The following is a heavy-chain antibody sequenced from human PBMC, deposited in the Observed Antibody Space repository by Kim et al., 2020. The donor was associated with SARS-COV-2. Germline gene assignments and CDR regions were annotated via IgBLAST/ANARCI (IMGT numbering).Heavy chain of an antibody. CDR1: GGSISGYY. Sequence: SETLSLTCTVSGGSISGYYWSWIRQPPGKGLEWIGYIYYSGSTNYNPSLKSRVTISVDTSKNQFSLKLSSVTAADTAVYYCARGDGYNRYWGQGTLVTV. CDR3: ARGDGYNRY. V-gene: IGHV4-59*01. J-gene: IGHJ4*02. D-gene: IGHD5-12*01. CDR2: IYYSGST.